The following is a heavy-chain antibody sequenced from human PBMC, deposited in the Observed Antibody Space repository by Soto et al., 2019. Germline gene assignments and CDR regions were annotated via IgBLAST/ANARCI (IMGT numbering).Heavy chain of an antibody. CDR2: ISAYSGNT. CDR1: CLTFPSYG. Sequence: ASAEVSCEASCLTFPSYGISWVRQDPGQGLEWMGWISAYSGNTNYAQKLQGRVTMTTDTSTSTAYMELRSLRSDDTAIYYCARLPAVFRLVLDYWGQGHQVTGSS. D-gene: IGHD2-8*01. CDR3: ARLPAVFRLVLDY. J-gene: IGHJ4*02. V-gene: IGHV1-18*01.